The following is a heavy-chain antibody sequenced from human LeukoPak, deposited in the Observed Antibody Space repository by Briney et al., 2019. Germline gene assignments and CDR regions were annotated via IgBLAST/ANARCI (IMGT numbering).Heavy chain of an antibody. D-gene: IGHD6-6*01. V-gene: IGHV1-69*13. CDR3: ARQLVQDSAAFDY. Sequence: SVKVSCKASGGTFSSYAISWVRQAPGQGLEWMGGIIPIFGTANYAQKFQGRVTITADESTSTAHMELSSLRSEDTAVYYCARQLVQDSAAFDYWGQGTLVTVSS. J-gene: IGHJ4*02. CDR2: IIPIFGTA. CDR1: GGTFSSYA.